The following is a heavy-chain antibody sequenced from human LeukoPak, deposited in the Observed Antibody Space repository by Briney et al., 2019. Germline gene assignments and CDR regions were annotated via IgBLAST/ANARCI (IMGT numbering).Heavy chain of an antibody. Sequence: GGSLRLSCAASGFTVSSNYMSWVRQAPGKGLEWVSVIYSGGSTYYAASVKGRFTISRDNSNNTLYLQMNSLRAEDSAVYYCARDPWEMATITAFDIWGQGTMVTVSS. CDR3: ARDPWEMATITAFDI. V-gene: IGHV3-66*02. J-gene: IGHJ3*02. CDR2: IYSGGST. CDR1: GFTVSSNY. D-gene: IGHD5-24*01.